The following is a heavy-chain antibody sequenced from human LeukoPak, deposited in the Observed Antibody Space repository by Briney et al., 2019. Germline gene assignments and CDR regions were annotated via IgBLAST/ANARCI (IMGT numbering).Heavy chain of an antibody. V-gene: IGHV3-48*01. CDR1: GFTFSSYS. CDR2: ISSSSSTI. Sequence: GGSLRLSCAASGFTFSSYSMNWVRQAPGKGLEWVSYISSSSSTIYYADSVKGRFTISRDNAKNSLYLQMNSLRAEDTAVYYCARGTYVLRFLEWPYYFDYWGQGTLVTVSS. D-gene: IGHD3-3*01. J-gene: IGHJ4*02. CDR3: ARGTYVLRFLEWPYYFDY.